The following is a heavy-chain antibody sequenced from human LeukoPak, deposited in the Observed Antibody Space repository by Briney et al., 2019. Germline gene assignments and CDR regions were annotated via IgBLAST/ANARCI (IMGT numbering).Heavy chain of an antibody. Sequence: GESLKISCKGSGYSFTIYWIVWVRQMPGKGLEWMGIIYPGDFDTRYSPSFQGQVTISADKSLSTPYLQWSSLKASDTAMYYCARYYSGSDAIDYWGQGTLVTVSS. CDR2: IYPGDFDT. CDR1: GYSFTIYW. CDR3: ARYYSGSDAIDY. J-gene: IGHJ4*02. V-gene: IGHV5-51*01. D-gene: IGHD1-26*01.